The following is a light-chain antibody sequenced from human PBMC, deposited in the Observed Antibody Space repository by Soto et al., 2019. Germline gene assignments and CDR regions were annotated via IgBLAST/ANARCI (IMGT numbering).Light chain of an antibody. Sequence: EVVLTQSPGTLSLSPGDRATLSCRASQRITSTYLAWYQQKPGQAPRPLIDGVSTRATGIPDRFSGSGSGTDFTLTISRLEPEDFAVYYWHHYGDSPCTFGQGTKLEIK. CDR1: QRITSTY. J-gene: IGKJ2*02. CDR3: HHYGDSPCT. CDR2: GVS. V-gene: IGKV3-20*01.